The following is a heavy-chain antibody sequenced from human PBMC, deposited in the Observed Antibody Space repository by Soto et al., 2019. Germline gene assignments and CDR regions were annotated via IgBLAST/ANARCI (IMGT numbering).Heavy chain of an antibody. V-gene: IGHV1-69*04. CDR2: IIPILGIA. D-gene: IGHD3-3*01. CDR3: AREEIGVPTSRGWFDP. Sequence: ASVKVSCKASGGTFSSYTISWVRQAPGQGLEWMGRIIPILGIANYAQKFQGRVTITADKSTSTAYMELSSLRSEDTAVYYCAREEIGVPTSRGWFDPWGQGTLVTVSS. J-gene: IGHJ5*02. CDR1: GGTFSSYT.